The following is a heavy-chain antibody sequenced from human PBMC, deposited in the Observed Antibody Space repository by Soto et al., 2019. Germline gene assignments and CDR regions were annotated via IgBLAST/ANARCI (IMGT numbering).Heavy chain of an antibody. CDR2: ISANNGNT. CDR3: ACNHGGEGNGLSF. D-gene: IGHD2-15*01. V-gene: IGHV1-18*01. Sequence: APGQGLEWMGWISANNGNTNYAQKLQGRVTMTTDTSTSTVHMELRSLRYDDTAVYYCACNHGGEGNGLSFCGQGTTVPGS. J-gene: IGHJ6*01.